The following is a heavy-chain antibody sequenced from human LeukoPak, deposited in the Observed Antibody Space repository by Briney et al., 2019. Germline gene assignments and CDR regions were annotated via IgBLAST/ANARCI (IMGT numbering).Heavy chain of an antibody. CDR1: GYSFTNSW. Sequence: GESLRISCKGSGYSFTNSWISWVRQMPGKGLEWMGRIDPGDSFTKYNPSFQGQVTILADKSISTAYLQWSSLKASDTAMYYCARPSMVRGVIRAFDIWGQGTMVTVSS. CDR3: ARPSMVRGVIRAFDI. CDR2: IDPGDSFT. J-gene: IGHJ3*02. D-gene: IGHD3-10*01. V-gene: IGHV5-10-1*04.